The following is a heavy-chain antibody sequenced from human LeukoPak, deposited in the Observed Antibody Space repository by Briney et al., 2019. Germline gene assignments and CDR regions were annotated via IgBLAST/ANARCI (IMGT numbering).Heavy chain of an antibody. D-gene: IGHD2-15*01. CDR2: FYPEDGET. V-gene: IGHV1-24*01. CDR1: GYTLTELS. Sequence: ASVTVSCKVSGYTLTELSMHWVRQAPGKGLEWMGGFYPEDGETIYAQKFQGRVTMTEDTSTDTAYMELSSLRSEDTAVYYCATGPLYCSGGSCYSGYDYWGQGTLVTVSS. CDR3: ATGPLYCSGGSCYSGYDY. J-gene: IGHJ4*02.